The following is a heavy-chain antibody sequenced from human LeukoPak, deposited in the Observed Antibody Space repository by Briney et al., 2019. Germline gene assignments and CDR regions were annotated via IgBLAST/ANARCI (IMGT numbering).Heavy chain of an antibody. CDR2: ISAYNGNT. CDR3: ARSKQLPYYYYMDV. J-gene: IGHJ6*03. D-gene: IGHD6-13*01. Sequence: ASVKVSCRASGYTFTNYGISWVRQAPGQGLEWMGWISAYNGNTNYAQIFRGRVTMTTDTSTSTAYMELRSLRSDDTAVYYCARSKQLPYYYYMDVWGKGTTVTISS. V-gene: IGHV1-18*01. CDR1: GYTFTNYG.